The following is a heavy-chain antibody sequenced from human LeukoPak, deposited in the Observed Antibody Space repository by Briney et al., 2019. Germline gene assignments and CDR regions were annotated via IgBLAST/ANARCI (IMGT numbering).Heavy chain of an antibody. J-gene: IGHJ3*02. CDR1: EFTVSSNY. Sequence: GGSLRLSCAASEFTVSSNYMSWVRQAPGKGLEWVSVIYSGGSTYYADSVKGRFTISRDNSKNTLYLQMNSLRAEDTAVYYCARRRMGGAFDIWGQGTMVTVSS. V-gene: IGHV3-53*01. CDR2: IYSGGST. CDR3: ARRRMGGAFDI. D-gene: IGHD3-16*01.